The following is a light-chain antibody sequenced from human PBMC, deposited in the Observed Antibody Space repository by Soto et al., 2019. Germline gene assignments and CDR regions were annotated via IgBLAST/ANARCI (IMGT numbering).Light chain of an antibody. CDR1: NSDVGGYNY. CDR2: GVS. V-gene: IGLV2-14*01. CDR3: CSYTRVTTLSV. J-gene: IGLJ1*01. Sequence: QSALTQPASVSGSPGQSITISCTGTNSDVGGYNYVSWYQQHPGKAPKLVIYGVSDRPSGVSDRFSGSKSDNTASLTISGLQPEDEADYYCCSYTRVTTLSVFGTGTKLTVL.